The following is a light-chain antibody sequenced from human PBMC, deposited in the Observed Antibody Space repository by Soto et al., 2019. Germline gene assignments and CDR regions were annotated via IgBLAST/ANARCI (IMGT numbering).Light chain of an antibody. J-gene: IGKJ1*01. V-gene: IGKV3-15*01. CDR2: GAS. Sequence: EIVLTQSPGTLSLSPGERATLSCRASLSVSRNLAWYQQKPGQAPRLLIYGASNRATGIPARFSGSGSGTEFTLTIGSLQSEDFAVYYCHQYYAWPKTFGQGTKVDIK. CDR3: HQYYAWPKT. CDR1: LSVSRN.